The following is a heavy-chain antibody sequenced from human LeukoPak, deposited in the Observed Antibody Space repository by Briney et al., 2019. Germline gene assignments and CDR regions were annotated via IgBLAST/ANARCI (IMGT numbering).Heavy chain of an antibody. V-gene: IGHV3-23*01. Sequence: GGSLSLSCAASGIIFSGYAMSWVRQAPGKGLEWVSSVTGDGDTTYYADSVKGRFTISRDNSKNTLSLQMSSLRADDTALYYCAKVFSRSFDYWGQGTPVTVSS. CDR1: GIIFSGYA. D-gene: IGHD2-2*01. J-gene: IGHJ4*02. CDR2: VTGDGDTT. CDR3: AKVFSRSFDY.